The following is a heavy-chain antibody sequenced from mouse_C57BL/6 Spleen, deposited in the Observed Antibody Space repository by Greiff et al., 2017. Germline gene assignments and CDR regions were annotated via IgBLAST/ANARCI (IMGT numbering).Heavy chain of an antibody. CDR1: GFTFSSYA. D-gene: IGHD2-5*01. CDR2: ISSGGDYI. Sequence: EVMLVESGEGLVKPGGSLKLSCAASGFTFSSYAMSWVRQTPEKRLEWVAYISSGGDYIYYADTVKGRFTISRDNARNTLYLQMSSLKSEDTAMYYCTSLYSNYEGYYFDYWGQGTTLTVSS. V-gene: IGHV5-9-1*02. CDR3: TSLYSNYEGYYFDY. J-gene: IGHJ2*01.